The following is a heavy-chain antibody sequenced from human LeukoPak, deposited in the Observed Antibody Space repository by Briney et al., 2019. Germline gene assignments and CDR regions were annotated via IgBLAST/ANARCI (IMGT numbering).Heavy chain of an antibody. D-gene: IGHD6-19*01. CDR3: ARDPMVRYSSEGYMDV. J-gene: IGHJ6*04. Sequence: SETLSLTCAVYGGSFSGYYWSWIRQPPGKGLEWIGEINHSGSTNYNPSLKSRVTISIDKAMNQFSLKLTSVTAADTAVYYCARDPMVRYSSEGYMDVWGKGTTVTISS. CDR1: GGSFSGYY. V-gene: IGHV4-34*01. CDR2: INHSGST.